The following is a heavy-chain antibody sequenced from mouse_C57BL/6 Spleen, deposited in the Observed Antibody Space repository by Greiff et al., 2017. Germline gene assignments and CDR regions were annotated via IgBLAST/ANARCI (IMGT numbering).Heavy chain of an antibody. Sequence: QVQLQQPGAELVMPGASVKLSCKASGYTFTSYWMHWVKQRPGQGLEWIGEIDPSDSYTNYNQKFKGKSTLTVDKSSSAAYMQLSSLTSEDSAVYYCARPHYYGSSPTYFDVWGTGTTVTVSS. V-gene: IGHV1-69*01. J-gene: IGHJ1*03. CDR3: ARPHYYGSSPTYFDV. D-gene: IGHD1-1*01. CDR2: IDPSDSYT. CDR1: GYTFTSYW.